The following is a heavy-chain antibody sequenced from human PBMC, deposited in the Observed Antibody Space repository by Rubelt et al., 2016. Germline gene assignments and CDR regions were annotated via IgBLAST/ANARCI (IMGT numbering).Heavy chain of an antibody. D-gene: IGHD6-13*01. Sequence: QLQLQESGPGLVKPSETLSLTCTVSGGSISSSSYYWGWIRQPPGKGLEWIGRIYNSGSTNYNPSLKSRVAMSVDTSKNQLSLKLSSVTAADTAVYHCARDRGSSSWYGVDYWGQGTLVTVPS. CDR1: GGSISSSSYY. J-gene: IGHJ4*02. CDR2: IYNSGST. CDR3: ARDRGSSSWYGVDY. V-gene: IGHV4-39*07.